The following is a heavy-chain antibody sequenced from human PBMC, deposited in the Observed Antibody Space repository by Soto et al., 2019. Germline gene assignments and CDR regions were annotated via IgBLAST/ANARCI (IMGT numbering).Heavy chain of an antibody. CDR2: IGYSGAT. CDR3: ARGGASSKWFAP. J-gene: IGHJ5*02. Sequence: SETLSLTCTVSGGSITSAGSFWSWIRQHPGKGPEWIAFIGYSGATSYNPSLASRVTISVDTSKSQFSLNLRSVNAADTAVYYCARGGASSKWFAPWGQGTLVTVSS. V-gene: IGHV4-31*03. D-gene: IGHD2-15*01. CDR1: GGSITSAGSF.